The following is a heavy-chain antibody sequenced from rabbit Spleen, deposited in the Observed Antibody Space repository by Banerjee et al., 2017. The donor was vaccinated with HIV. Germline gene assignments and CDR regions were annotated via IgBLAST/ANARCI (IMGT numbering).Heavy chain of an antibody. J-gene: IGHJ4*01. CDR3: ARGGGL. CDR1: GFDFSSYY. V-gene: IGHV1S7*01. Sequence: EESGGGLVQPGGSLTLSCKASGFDFSSYYMSWVRQAPGKGLEWIGYFDPVFGSAYYASWVKGRFTISSHNAQKMLYLQLNSLTVADTATYFCARGGGLWGPGTLVTVS. CDR2: FDPVFGSA.